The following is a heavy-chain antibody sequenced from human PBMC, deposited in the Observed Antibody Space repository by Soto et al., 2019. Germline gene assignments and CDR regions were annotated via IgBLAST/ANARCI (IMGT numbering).Heavy chain of an antibody. D-gene: IGHD3-22*01. J-gene: IGHJ4*02. CDR2: INAGNGNT. Sequence: ASVKVSCKASGYTFTSYARHWGRQAPGQRLEWMGWINAGNGNTKYSQKFQGRVTITRDTSASTAYMELSSLRSEDTAVYYCAGVNYYDSSGYYYGWGPGPLVTVSS. V-gene: IGHV1-3*01. CDR3: AGVNYYDSSGYYYG. CDR1: GYTFTSYA.